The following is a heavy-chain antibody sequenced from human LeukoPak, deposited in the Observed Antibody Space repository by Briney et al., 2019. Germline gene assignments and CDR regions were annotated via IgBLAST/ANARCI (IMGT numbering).Heavy chain of an antibody. CDR2: INHSGST. J-gene: IGHJ5*02. Sequence: SETLSLTCAVYGESFSGYYWSWIRQPPGKGLEWIGEINHSGSTYYNPSLKSRVTISVDTSKNQFSLRLSSVTAADTAVYYCARGGISWFDPWGQGTLVTVSS. D-gene: IGHD1-26*01. V-gene: IGHV4-34*01. CDR1: GESFSGYY. CDR3: ARGGISWFDP.